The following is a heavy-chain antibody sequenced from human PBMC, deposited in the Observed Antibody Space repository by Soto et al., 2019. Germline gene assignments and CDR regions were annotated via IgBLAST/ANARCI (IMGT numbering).Heavy chain of an antibody. V-gene: IGHV4-39*01. CDR1: GGSISSRSHY. CDR2: SYYGGST. J-gene: IGHJ4*02. CDR3: ATADGFGVVTPFFEY. D-gene: IGHD3-3*01. Sequence: QLQLQESGPGLVKPSETLSLTCSVSGGSISSRSHYWGWIRQFPGKHLEWIGSSYYGGSTHYNPSLKTRVTISVDTSKNQVSLKVYSLTAADTAVYYCATADGFGVVTPFFEYWGQGILVTVSS.